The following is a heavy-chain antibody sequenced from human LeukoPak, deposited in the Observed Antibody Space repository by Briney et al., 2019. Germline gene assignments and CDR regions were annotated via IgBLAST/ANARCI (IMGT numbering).Heavy chain of an antibody. CDR3: ARVTWTNYFDY. Sequence: GGSQRLSCAASGFTVSSNYMSWVRQAPGKGLEWVSVIYSGGSTYYADSVKGRFTISRDNSKNTLYLQMNSLRAEDTAVYYCARVTWTNYFDYWGQGTLVTVSS. D-gene: IGHD1-1*01. CDR1: GFTVSSNY. J-gene: IGHJ4*02. CDR2: IYSGGST. V-gene: IGHV3-66*01.